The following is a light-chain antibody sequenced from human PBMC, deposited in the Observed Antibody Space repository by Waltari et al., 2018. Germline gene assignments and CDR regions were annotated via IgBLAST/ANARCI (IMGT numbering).Light chain of an antibody. CDR2: GSS. V-gene: IGKV3-20*01. J-gene: IGKJ1*01. CDR1: QSVSSTY. CDR3: QHYSSSSWT. Sequence: EIVLTQSPCTLSLSPGDRVTLSCRASQSVSSTYLAWYQQKPGQAPGLLIYGSSSRATGIPDRFSGSGSGTEFTLTSSRLEPEDFAVYYCQHYSSSSWTFGQGTKVEIK.